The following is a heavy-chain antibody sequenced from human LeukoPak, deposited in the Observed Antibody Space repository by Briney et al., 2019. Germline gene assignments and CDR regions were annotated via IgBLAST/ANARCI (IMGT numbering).Heavy chain of an antibody. CDR3: ARADVLRYFDWFED. V-gene: IGHV4-34*01. D-gene: IGHD3-9*01. Sequence: PSETLSLTCAVYGGSFSGYYWSWIRQPPGKGLEWIGEINHSGSTNYNPPLKSRVTISVDTSKNQFSLKLSSVTAADMAVYYCARADVLRYFDWFEDWGQGTLVTVSS. CDR1: GGSFSGYY. CDR2: INHSGST. J-gene: IGHJ4*02.